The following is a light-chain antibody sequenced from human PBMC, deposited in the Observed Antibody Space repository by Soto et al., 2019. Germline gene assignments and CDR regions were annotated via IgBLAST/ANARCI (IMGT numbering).Light chain of an antibody. CDR3: QQTYSTPHT. V-gene: IGKV1-39*01. J-gene: IGKJ4*01. CDR1: QSIDNY. Sequence: DIRVTQSPSSLSASIGDRVTISCRASQSIDNYLHWYQQKPGKAPKLLIYAAANLQSGVPSNFSGSGSGTDFTLTITSLQPADFATYYCQQTYSTPHTFGGGTKVEIK. CDR2: AAA.